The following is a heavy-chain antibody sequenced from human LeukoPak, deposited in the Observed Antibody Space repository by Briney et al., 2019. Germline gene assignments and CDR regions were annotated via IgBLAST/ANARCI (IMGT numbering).Heavy chain of an antibody. CDR2: INHNGST. CDR3: AILSGSYYYY. D-gene: IGHD1-26*01. J-gene: IGHJ4*02. V-gene: IGHV4-39*07. Sequence: PSETLSLTFTVSGGSISSNSYYWGWIRQPPGKSLEWIGEINHNGSTNYNPSLKSRVTISVDTSKNQFSLKLSSVTAADTAVYYCAILSGSYYYYWGQGTLVTVSS. CDR1: GGSISSNSYY.